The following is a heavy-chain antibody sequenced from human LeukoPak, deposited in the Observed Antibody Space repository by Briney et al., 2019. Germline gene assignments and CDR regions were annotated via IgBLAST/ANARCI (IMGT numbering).Heavy chain of an antibody. J-gene: IGHJ4*02. CDR3: ARVQRVTFPLNYYFDY. V-gene: IGHV1-8*01. CDR1: GYSFISYD. D-gene: IGHD3-10*01. CDR2: MNPNSGNT. Sequence: ASVTVSCKASGYSFISYDINWVRQATGQGLEWMGWMNPNSGNTGYAQKFQGRVTMTRNTSINTAYMELRSLRSEDTAVYYCARVQRVTFPLNYYFDYWGQGTLVTVSS.